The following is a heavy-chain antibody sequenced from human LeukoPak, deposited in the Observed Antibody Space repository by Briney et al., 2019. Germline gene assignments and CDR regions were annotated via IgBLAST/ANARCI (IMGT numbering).Heavy chain of an antibody. D-gene: IGHD1-1*01. CDR3: ARDRTTGTIDAFDI. Sequence: VKVSCKASGGTFSSYAISWVRQAPGQGLEWMGGIIPIFGTANYAQKFQGRVTITADESTSTAYMELSSLRSEDTAVYYCARDRTTGTIDAFDIWGQGTMVTVSS. CDR2: IIPIFGTA. CDR1: GGTFSSYA. V-gene: IGHV1-69*01. J-gene: IGHJ3*02.